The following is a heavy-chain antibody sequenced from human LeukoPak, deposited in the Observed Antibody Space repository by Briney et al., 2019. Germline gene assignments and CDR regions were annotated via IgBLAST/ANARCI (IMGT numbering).Heavy chain of an antibody. J-gene: IGHJ4*02. D-gene: IGHD3-22*01. CDR1: GGSISSSSYY. V-gene: IGHV4-39*07. CDR2: INHSGST. Sequence: PSETLSLTCTVSGGSISSSSYYWGWIRQPPGKGLEWIGEINHSGSTNYNPSLKSRVTISVDTSKNQFSLKLSSVTAADTAVYYCARPTYYYDSSNDYWGQGTLVTVSS. CDR3: ARPTYYYDSSNDY.